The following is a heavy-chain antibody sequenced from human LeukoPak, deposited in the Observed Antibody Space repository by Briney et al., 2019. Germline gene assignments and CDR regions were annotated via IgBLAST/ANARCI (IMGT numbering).Heavy chain of an antibody. V-gene: IGHV4-34*01. Sequence: PSETLSLTCAVYGGSFSGYYWSWIRQPPGKGLEWIGEINHSGSTNYNPSLKSRVTISVDTSKNQFSLKLSSVTAADTAVYYCARGQYGDYALTWGQGTLVTVSS. J-gene: IGHJ5*02. CDR3: ARGQYGDYALT. CDR1: GGSFSGYY. CDR2: INHSGST. D-gene: IGHD4-17*01.